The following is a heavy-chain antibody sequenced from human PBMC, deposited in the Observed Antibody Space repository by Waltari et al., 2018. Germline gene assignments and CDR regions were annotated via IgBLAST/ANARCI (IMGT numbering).Heavy chain of an antibody. V-gene: IGHV3-23*01. CDR3: AKDRDCTNGVCYTRGYYYYGMDV. D-gene: IGHD2-8*01. Sequence: EVQLLESGGGLVQPGGSLRLSCAASGFTFSSYAMSWVRQAPGKGLEWVSAISGSGGRTYDADSVKGRFTISKDNSKNTLYLQMNSLRAEDTAVYYCAKDRDCTNGVCYTRGYYYYGMDVWGQGTTVTVSS. CDR1: GFTFSSYA. J-gene: IGHJ6*02. CDR2: ISGSGGRT.